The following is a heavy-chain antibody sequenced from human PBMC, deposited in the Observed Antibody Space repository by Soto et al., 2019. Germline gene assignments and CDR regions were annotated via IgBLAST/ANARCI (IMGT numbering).Heavy chain of an antibody. D-gene: IGHD2-15*01. J-gene: IGHJ4*02. CDR2: INAGNGNT. CDR3: ARDLGYALPDY. Sequence: QVQLVQSGAEEKKPGASVKVSCKASGYTFTSYAMHWVRQAPGQRLEWMGWINAGNGNTKSSQKFQGRVTITRDTAASTAYMELSSLRAEDTAVYYCARDLGYALPDYWGQGTLVTVSS. V-gene: IGHV1-3*05. CDR1: GYTFTSYA.